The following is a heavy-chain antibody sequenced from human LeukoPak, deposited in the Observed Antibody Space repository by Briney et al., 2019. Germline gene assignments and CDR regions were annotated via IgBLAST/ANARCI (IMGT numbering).Heavy chain of an antibody. CDR1: GFTFSSYA. CDR3: AKDRVYNSGWGNWLDP. V-gene: IGHV3-23*01. D-gene: IGHD6-25*01. CDR2: ISGSGGST. J-gene: IGHJ5*02. Sequence: GGSLRLSCAASGFTFSSYAMSWVRQAPGKGLEWVSAISGSGGSTYYADSVKGRFTISRDNSKSTLYLQMNSLRAEDTAVYSCAKDRVYNSGWGNWLDPWGQGSLVTVSS.